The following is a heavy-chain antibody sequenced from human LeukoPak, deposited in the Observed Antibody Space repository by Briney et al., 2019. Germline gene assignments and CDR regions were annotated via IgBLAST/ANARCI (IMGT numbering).Heavy chain of an antibody. Sequence: GGSLRLSCAASGFTFSSYGMHWVRQAPGKGLEWVAVISYDGSNKYYADSVKGRFTIPRDNSKNTLYLQMNSLRAEDTAVYYCAKGAHFDYWGQGTLVTVSS. J-gene: IGHJ4*02. CDR2: ISYDGSNK. CDR1: GFTFSSYG. V-gene: IGHV3-30*18. CDR3: AKGAHFDY.